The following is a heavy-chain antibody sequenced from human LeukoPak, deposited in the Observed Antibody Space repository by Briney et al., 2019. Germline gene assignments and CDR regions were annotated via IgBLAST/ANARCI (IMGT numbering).Heavy chain of an antibody. V-gene: IGHV3-74*01. J-gene: IGHJ4*02. Sequence: GGSLRLSCAASGFTFSNYWMHWVRQAPGKGLVWVSRINSDGDITDYADSVKGRFTISRDNPKNTLFLQMNSLRSDDTAVYYCVNPWGYWGQGILVTVSS. CDR1: GFTFSNYW. CDR3: VNPWGY. D-gene: IGHD7-27*01. CDR2: INSDGDIT.